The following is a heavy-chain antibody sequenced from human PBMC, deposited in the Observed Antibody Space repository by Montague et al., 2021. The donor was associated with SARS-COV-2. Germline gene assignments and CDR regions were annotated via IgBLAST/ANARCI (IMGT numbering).Heavy chain of an antibody. CDR1: GDSVSSNSAG. D-gene: IGHD2-2*01. V-gene: IGHV6-1*01. CDR2: TYYRSKWHN. J-gene: IGHJ1*01. Sequence: CAISGDSVSSNSAGWNWIRQSPSRGLEWLGRTYYRSKWHNDFAVSVKSRITINPDTSKNQFSLHLNSVTPEDTAVYYCAREDCSSTSCYPTYFQHWGQGTLVTVSS. CDR3: AREDCSSTSCYPTYFQH.